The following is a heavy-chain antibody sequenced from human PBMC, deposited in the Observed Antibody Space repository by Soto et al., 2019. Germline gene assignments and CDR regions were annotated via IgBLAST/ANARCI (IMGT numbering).Heavy chain of an antibody. J-gene: IGHJ4*02. CDR3: ARQLTAAADIDY. D-gene: IGHD6-13*01. Sequence: PGESLKISCKGSVYTFTAYWIAWVRQMPGKGLEWMGIIDPGDSETRYSPSFPGQVTMSADKSITTAYLQMTSLKASDTAMYYCARQLTAAADIDYWGQGTQVTVSS. CDR1: VYTFTAYW. V-gene: IGHV5-51*01. CDR2: IDPGDSET.